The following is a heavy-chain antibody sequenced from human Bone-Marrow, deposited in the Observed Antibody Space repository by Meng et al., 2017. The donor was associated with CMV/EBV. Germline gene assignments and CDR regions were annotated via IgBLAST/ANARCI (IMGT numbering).Heavy chain of an antibody. D-gene: IGHD6-13*01. Sequence: GGSLRLSCAASGFTFSSYSMNWVRQAPGKGLEWVSYISSSGSTIYYADSVKGRFTISRDNAKNSLYLQMNSLRAEDTAVYYCARDVYGLGVYFYWGQGTLVTVSS. CDR2: ISSSGSTI. CDR3: ARDVYGLGVYFY. CDR1: GFTFSSYS. J-gene: IGHJ4*02. V-gene: IGHV3-48*04.